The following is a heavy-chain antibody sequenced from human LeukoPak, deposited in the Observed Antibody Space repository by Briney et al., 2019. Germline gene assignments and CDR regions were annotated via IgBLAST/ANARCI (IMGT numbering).Heavy chain of an antibody. CDR2: ISPSGGIT. CDR3: AVQRTLWQQVLDH. V-gene: IGHV3-23*01. D-gene: IGHD6-13*01. Sequence: GRSLRLSCAASGFTFSSHGMNWVRQAPGKGLEWVSGISPSGGITYYTDSVKGRFTISRDNSKNTQSLQMNSLRAEDTAVYYCAVQRTLWQQVLDHWGQGVLVTVSS. CDR1: GFTFSSHG. J-gene: IGHJ4*02.